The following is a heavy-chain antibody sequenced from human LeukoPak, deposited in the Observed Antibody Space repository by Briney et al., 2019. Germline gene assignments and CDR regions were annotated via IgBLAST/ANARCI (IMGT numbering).Heavy chain of an antibody. CDR1: GGSISRGGYY. CDR2: IYYSGST. V-gene: IGHV4-31*03. Sequence: SETLSLTCTVSGGSISRGGYYWSWIRQHPGKGLEWIGYIYYSGSTYYNPSLKSRVTISVNTSKNQFSLKLSSVTAADTAVYYCARDEGYNLSIDYWGQGTLVTVSS. J-gene: IGHJ4*02. D-gene: IGHD5-24*01. CDR3: ARDEGYNLSIDY.